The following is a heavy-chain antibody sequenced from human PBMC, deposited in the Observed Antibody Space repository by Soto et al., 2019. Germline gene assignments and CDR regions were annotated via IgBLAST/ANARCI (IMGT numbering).Heavy chain of an antibody. V-gene: IGHV3-23*01. CDR3: IKSSRTLGDS. CDR1: GFTFSNFA. J-gene: IGHJ4*02. CDR2: IGTSGGDT. D-gene: IGHD6-13*01. Sequence: GGSLRLSCAASGFTFSNFAMSWVRQAPGKGLEWVSAIGTSGGDTYYADSVKGWFTISRDNSKTTLYLQLSSLRAEDTAVYYAIKSSRTLGDSWGQGTLVTVSS.